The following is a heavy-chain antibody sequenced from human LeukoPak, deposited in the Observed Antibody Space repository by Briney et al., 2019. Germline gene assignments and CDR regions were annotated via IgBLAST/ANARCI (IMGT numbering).Heavy chain of an antibody. V-gene: IGHV3-23*01. CDR2: ISGSGGST. CDR3: AKDYYYDSSGYYYSWFDP. Sequence: PGGSLRLSCAVSGFTFSSYAMSWARQAPGKGLEWVSAISGSGGSTYYADSVKGRFTISRDNSKNTLYLQMNSLRAEDTAVYYCAKDYYYDSSGYYYSWFDPWGQGTLVTVSS. D-gene: IGHD3-22*01. J-gene: IGHJ5*02. CDR1: GFTFSSYA.